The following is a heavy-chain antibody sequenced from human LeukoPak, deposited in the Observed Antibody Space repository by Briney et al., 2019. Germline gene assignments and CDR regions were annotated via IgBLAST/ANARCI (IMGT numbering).Heavy chain of an antibody. CDR2: ISYDGSNK. Sequence: GGSLRLSCAASGFTFSSYGMHWVRQAPGKGREWVAVISYDGSNKYYADSVKGRFTISRDNSKNTLYLQMNSLRAEDTAVYYCAKEGSFSGSYSYYFDYWGQGTLVTVSS. CDR1: GFTFSSYG. J-gene: IGHJ4*02. D-gene: IGHD1-26*01. V-gene: IGHV3-30*18. CDR3: AKEGSFSGSYSYYFDY.